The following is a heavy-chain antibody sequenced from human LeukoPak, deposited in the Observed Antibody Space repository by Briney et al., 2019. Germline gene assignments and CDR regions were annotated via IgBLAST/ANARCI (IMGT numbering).Heavy chain of an antibody. D-gene: IGHD3-16*02. Sequence: GESLKIACKGSGYSFTSYWIGWVRQMPGKGLEWMGIIYPGDSDTRYSPSFQGQVTISADKSISTAYLQWSSLKASDTAMYYCARRRGAIAEVIDFDYWGQGTLVTVSS. CDR2: IYPGDSDT. CDR1: GYSFTSYW. V-gene: IGHV5-51*01. CDR3: ARRRGAIAEVIDFDY. J-gene: IGHJ4*02.